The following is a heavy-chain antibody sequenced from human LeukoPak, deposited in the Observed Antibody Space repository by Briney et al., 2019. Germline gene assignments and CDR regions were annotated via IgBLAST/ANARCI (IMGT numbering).Heavy chain of an antibody. CDR1: GFTVSSNY. CDR3: ARVQVAGDFDAFDI. Sequence: GGSLRLSCAASGFTVSSNYMSWVRQAPGKGLEWVSVIYSGGSTYYADSVKGRFTISRDNSKNTLYLQMNSLRAEDTAVYYCARVQVAGDFDAFDIWGQGTMVTVSS. J-gene: IGHJ3*02. V-gene: IGHV3-53*01. CDR2: IYSGGST. D-gene: IGHD3-16*01.